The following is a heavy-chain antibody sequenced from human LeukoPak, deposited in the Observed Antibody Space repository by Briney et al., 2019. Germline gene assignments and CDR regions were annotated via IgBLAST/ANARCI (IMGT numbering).Heavy chain of an antibody. V-gene: IGHV4-34*01. CDR3: ARRNYIVVVPAAPVWFDP. CDR1: GGSFSGYY. Sequence: PSETLSLTCAVYGGSFSGYYWSWIRQPPGKGLEWIGEINHSGSTNYNPSLKSRVTISVDTSKNQFSLKLSSVTAADTAVYYCARRNYIVVVPAAPVWFDPWGQGTLVTVSS. D-gene: IGHD2-2*01. CDR2: INHSGST. J-gene: IGHJ5*02.